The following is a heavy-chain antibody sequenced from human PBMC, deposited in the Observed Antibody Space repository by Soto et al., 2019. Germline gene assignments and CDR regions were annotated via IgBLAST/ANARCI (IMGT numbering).Heavy chain of an antibody. Sequence: QVQLVESGGGVVQPGRSLRLSCAASGFTFSSYGMHWVRQAPGKGLEWVAVISYDGSNKYYADSVKGRFTISRDNSKNTLYLKMNSLRGEDTAVYYCAKEGGYYVSGSYSVGENYYGMDVWGQGTTVTVSS. V-gene: IGHV3-30*18. J-gene: IGHJ6*02. CDR1: GFTFSSYG. D-gene: IGHD3-10*01. CDR3: AKEGGYYVSGSYSVGENYYGMDV. CDR2: ISYDGSNK.